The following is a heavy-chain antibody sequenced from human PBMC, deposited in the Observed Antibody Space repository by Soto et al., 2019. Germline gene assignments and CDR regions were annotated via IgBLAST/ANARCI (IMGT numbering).Heavy chain of an antibody. CDR2: IYYSGNT. CDR3: ARTPLRDGSYSFPRTFDS. D-gene: IGHD1-26*01. Sequence: PGGSLRLSCAASGFTVSSNYMSWVRQSPGKGLEWIGSIYYSGNTHYNPSLASRVTISVDTSKNQFSLKVYSVTAADTAVYYCARTPLRDGSYSFPRTFDSWGQGTLVTVSS. CDR1: GFTVSSNY. V-gene: IGHV4-59*05. J-gene: IGHJ4*02.